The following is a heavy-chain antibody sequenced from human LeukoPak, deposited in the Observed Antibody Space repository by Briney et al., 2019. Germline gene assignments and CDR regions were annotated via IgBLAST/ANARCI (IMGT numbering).Heavy chain of an antibody. Sequence: GGSLRLSCAASGFTFSSYAMSWVRQAPGKGLEWVSAISGSGGSTYYADSVKGRFTISRDNSKSTLYLQMNSLRAEDTAVYYCAKDSPPSLIDYGDYSGCFDYWGQGTLVTVSS. J-gene: IGHJ4*02. D-gene: IGHD4-17*01. CDR3: AKDSPPSLIDYGDYSGCFDY. V-gene: IGHV3-23*01. CDR2: ISGSGGST. CDR1: GFTFSSYA.